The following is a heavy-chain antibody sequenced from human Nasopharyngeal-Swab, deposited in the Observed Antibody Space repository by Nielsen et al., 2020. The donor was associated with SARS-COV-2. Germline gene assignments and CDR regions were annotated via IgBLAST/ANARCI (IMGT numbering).Heavy chain of an antibody. CDR1: GGTFSSYA. D-gene: IGHD6-6*01. V-gene: IGHV1-69*13. CDR2: IIPIFGTA. J-gene: IGHJ6*03. CDR3: ARAWGVHSSSLLLTSYYYYYMDV. Sequence: SVKVSCKASGGTFSSYAISWVLQAPGQGLEWMGGIIPIFGTANYAQKSQGRVTITADESTSTAYMELSSLRSEDTAMYYCARAWGVHSSSLLLTSYYYYYMDVWGKGTTVTVSS.